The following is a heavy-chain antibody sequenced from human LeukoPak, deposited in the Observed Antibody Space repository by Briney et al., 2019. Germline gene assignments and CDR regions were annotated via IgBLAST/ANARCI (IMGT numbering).Heavy chain of an antibody. CDR2: IYYSGST. J-gene: IGHJ5*02. V-gene: IGHV4-39*01. Sequence: PSETLSLTCTVSGGSISSSSYYWGWIRQPPGKGLQWIGSIYYSGSTYYNPSLKSRVTISVDTSKNQFSLKLSSVTAADTAVYYCARGITMVRGAFNWFDPWGQGTLVTASS. D-gene: IGHD3-10*01. CDR3: ARGITMVRGAFNWFDP. CDR1: GGSISSSSYY.